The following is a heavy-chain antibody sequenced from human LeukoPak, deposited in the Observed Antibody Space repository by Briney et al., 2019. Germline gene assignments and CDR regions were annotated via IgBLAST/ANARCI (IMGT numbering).Heavy chain of an antibody. CDR2: IYSGGST. V-gene: IGHV3-53*01. CDR3: ATLAPRMVAFDI. CDR1: GFTLSSNY. D-gene: IGHD3-10*01. Sequence: GGSLRLSCAASGFTLSSNYMSWVRQAPGKGVEWVSVIYSGGSTYYADSVKGRFNISRDNSKNTLYLQMNSLRAEDTAVYYCATLAPRMVAFDIWGQGTMVTVSS. J-gene: IGHJ3*02.